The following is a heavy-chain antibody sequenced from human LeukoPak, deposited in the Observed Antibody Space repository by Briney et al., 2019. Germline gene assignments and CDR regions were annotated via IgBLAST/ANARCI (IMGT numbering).Heavy chain of an antibody. CDR2: INHSGST. CDR3: ARGLAAAVHYYYYYMDV. J-gene: IGHJ6*03. CDR1: GGSFSGYY. Sequence: SETLSLTCAVYGGSFSGYYWSWIRQPPGKGLEWIGDINHSGSTNYNPSLKSRLTISLDTSKNQFSLKLSSVTAADTAVYYCARGLAAAVHYYYYYMDVWGKGTTVTVSS. V-gene: IGHV4-34*01. D-gene: IGHD6-13*01.